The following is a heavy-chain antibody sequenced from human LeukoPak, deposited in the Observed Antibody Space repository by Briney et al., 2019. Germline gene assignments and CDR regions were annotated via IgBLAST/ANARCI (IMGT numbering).Heavy chain of an antibody. CDR1: GGSISSYY. CDR3: ARVVDYYDSSGYYHAWFDP. V-gene: IGHV4-59*01. Sequence: PSETLSLTCTVSGGSISSYYWSWIRQPPGKGLEWIGYIYYSGSTNYNPSLKSRVTISVDTSKNQFSLKLSSVTAADTAVYYCARVVDYYDSSGYYHAWFDPWGQGTLVTVSS. CDR2: IYYSGST. D-gene: IGHD3-22*01. J-gene: IGHJ5*02.